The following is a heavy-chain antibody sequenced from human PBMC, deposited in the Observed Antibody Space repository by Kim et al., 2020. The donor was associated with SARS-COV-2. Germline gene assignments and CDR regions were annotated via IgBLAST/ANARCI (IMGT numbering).Heavy chain of an antibody. Sequence: ASVKVSCKASGYTFTSYYMHWVRQAPGQGLEWMGIINPSGGSTSYAQKFQGRVTMTRDTSTSTVYMELSSLRSEDTAVYYCARGPPKHYGSGSYLGWFDPWGQGTLVTVSS. V-gene: IGHV1-46*01. CDR3: ARGPPKHYGSGSYLGWFDP. CDR1: GYTFTSYY. D-gene: IGHD3-10*01. J-gene: IGHJ5*02. CDR2: INPSGGST.